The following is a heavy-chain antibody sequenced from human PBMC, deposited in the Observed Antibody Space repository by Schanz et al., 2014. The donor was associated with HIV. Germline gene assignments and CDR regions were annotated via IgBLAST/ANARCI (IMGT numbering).Heavy chain of an antibody. D-gene: IGHD3-22*01. CDR3: ARMGYYDSHGYNYEFGMDV. V-gene: IGHV1-46*01. Sequence: QVQLVQSGAEVKKPGASVKVSCKASGYIFTIYSLHRVRQAPGQGLEWMGRINTSGGSTRYGQNVKARVTMTTDTSTTAAYEVLRSLRSDAAAVYYWARMGYYDSHGYNYEFGMDVWGQGTTVTVSS. CDR1: GYIFTIYS. CDR2: INTSGGST. J-gene: IGHJ6*02.